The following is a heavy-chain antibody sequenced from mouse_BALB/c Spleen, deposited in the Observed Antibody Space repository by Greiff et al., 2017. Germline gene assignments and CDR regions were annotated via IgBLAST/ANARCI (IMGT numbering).Heavy chain of an antibody. V-gene: IGHV5-6*01. J-gene: IGHJ2*01. CDR2: ISSGGSYT. Sequence: EVHLVESGGDLVKPGGSLKLSCAASGFTFSSYGMSWVRQTPDKRLEWVATISSGGSYTYYPDSVKGRFTISRDNAKNTLYLQMSSLKSEDTAMYYCARQYYYGSSPYFDYWGQGTTLTVSS. CDR3: ARQYYYGSSPYFDY. CDR1: GFTFSSYG. D-gene: IGHD1-1*01.